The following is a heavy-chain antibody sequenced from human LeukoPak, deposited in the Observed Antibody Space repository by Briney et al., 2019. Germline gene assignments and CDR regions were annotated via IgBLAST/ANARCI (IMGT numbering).Heavy chain of an antibody. J-gene: IGHJ4*02. CDR2: ISGDGGSI. CDR3: AKDTDDYGDWTFDY. CDR1: GFTFDDYA. V-gene: IGHV3-43*02. Sequence: GGSLRLSCAASGFTFDDYAMHWVRQAPGKGLEWVSLISGDGGSIYYADSVKGRFTISRDNSKNSLYLQMNSLRTEDTALYYCAKDTDDYGDWTFDYWGQGTLVTVSS. D-gene: IGHD4-17*01.